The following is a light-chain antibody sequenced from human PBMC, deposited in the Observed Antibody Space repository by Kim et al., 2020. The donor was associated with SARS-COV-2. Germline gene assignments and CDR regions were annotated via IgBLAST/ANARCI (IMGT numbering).Light chain of an antibody. CDR1: SLRSYY. CDR3: NSRDSTGKRWV. Sequence: SSELTQDPAVSVALGQTVKITRQGDSLRSYYASWYQQKPGQAPILVIYGRNNRPSGIPDRFSGSSSVNTASLTITGAQAEDEADYYCNSRDSTGKRWVFGTGTKVTVL. CDR2: GRN. J-gene: IGLJ1*01. V-gene: IGLV3-19*01.